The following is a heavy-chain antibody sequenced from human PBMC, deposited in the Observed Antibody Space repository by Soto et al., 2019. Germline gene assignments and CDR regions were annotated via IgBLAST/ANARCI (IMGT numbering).Heavy chain of an antibody. V-gene: IGHV5-10-1*03. D-gene: IGHD3-22*01. Sequence: EVQLVQSGAEVKKPGESLRISCKGSGYSFTSYWISWVRQMPGKGLEWMGRIDPSDSYTNYSPSFQGHVTISADKSISTAYLQWSSLKASDTAMYYCARQGAGYYDSSGYYGGEFDYWGQGTLVTVSS. J-gene: IGHJ4*02. CDR1: GYSFTSYW. CDR3: ARQGAGYYDSSGYYGGEFDY. CDR2: IDPSDSYT.